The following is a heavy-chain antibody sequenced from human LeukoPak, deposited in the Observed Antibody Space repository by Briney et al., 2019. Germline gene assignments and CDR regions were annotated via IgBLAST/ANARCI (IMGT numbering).Heavy chain of an antibody. CDR3: ARAYYDSSGYYYPFDY. J-gene: IGHJ4*02. V-gene: IGHV4-39*01. CDR2: IYYSGST. D-gene: IGHD3-22*01. Sequence: SETLSLTCTVSGGSISSSSYYWGWIRQPPGKGLERIGSIYYSGSTYYNPSLKSRVTISVDTSKNQFSLKLSSVTAADTAVYYCARAYYDSSGYYYPFDYWGQGTLVTVSS. CDR1: GGSISSSSYY.